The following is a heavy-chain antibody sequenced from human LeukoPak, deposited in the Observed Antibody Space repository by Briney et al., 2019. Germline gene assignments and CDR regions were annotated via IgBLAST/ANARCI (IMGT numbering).Heavy chain of an antibody. CDR2: IYIDGNT. CDR1: GFTVSGNY. CDR3: ARGDGYNFFDS. Sequence: QPGGSLRLSSAASGFTVSGNYMSWVRQAPGKGLEWVSVIYIDGNTYYADSVRGRFTISRDNSKNTVYLQMNSLRAEDTAVYYCARGDGYNFFDSWGQGTLVTVSS. D-gene: IGHD5-24*01. V-gene: IGHV3-66*01. J-gene: IGHJ4*02.